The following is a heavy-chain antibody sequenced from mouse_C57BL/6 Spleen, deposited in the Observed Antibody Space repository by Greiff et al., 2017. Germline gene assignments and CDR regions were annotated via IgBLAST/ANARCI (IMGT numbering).Heavy chain of an antibody. D-gene: IGHD2-1*01. CDR2: IYPGSGST. Sequence: QVQLKQPGAELVKPGASVKMSCKASGYTFTSYWITWVKQRPGQGLEWIGDIYPGSGSTNYNEKFKSKATLTVDTSSSTAYMQLSSLTSEDSAVYYCARKRIYYGNYWYFDVWGTGTTVTVSS. V-gene: IGHV1-55*01. J-gene: IGHJ1*03. CDR1: GYTFTSYW. CDR3: ARKRIYYGNYWYFDV.